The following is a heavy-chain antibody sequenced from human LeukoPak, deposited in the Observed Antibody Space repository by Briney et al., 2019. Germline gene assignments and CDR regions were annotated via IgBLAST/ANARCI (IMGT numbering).Heavy chain of an antibody. J-gene: IGHJ3*02. CDR3: ARDSADSSSWYIGAFDI. CDR1: GFTFSSYW. V-gene: IGHV3-7*03. Sequence: GGSLRLSCAASGFTFSSYWMSWVRQAPGKGLEWVANIKQDGSEKYYVDSVKGRFTISRDNAKNSLYLQMKSLRAEDTAVYYCARDSADSSSWYIGAFDIWGQGTMVTVSS. CDR2: IKQDGSEK. D-gene: IGHD6-13*01.